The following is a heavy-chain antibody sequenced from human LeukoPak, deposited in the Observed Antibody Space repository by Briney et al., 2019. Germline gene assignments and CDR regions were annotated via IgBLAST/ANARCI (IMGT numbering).Heavy chain of an antibody. CDR1: GFTFSSYS. J-gene: IGHJ4*02. CDR2: ISSSGSTI. D-gene: IGHD5-12*01. CDR3: ARDPQGYKDWYVY. Sequence: GGSLRLSCAASGFTFSSYSMNWVRQAPGKGLEWVSYISSSGSTIYYADSVKGRFTISRDNAKNSLYLQMNSLRAEDTAVYYCARDPQGYKDWYVYWGQGTLVTVSS. V-gene: IGHV3-48*04.